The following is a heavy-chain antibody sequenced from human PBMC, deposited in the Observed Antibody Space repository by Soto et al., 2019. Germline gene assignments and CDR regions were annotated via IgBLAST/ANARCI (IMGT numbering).Heavy chain of an antibody. J-gene: IGHJ3*02. Sequence: SETLSLTCTVSGGSISSYYWSWIRQPPGKGLEWIGYIYYSGSTNYNPSLKSRVTISVDTSKNQFSLKLSSVTAADTAVYYCARDIGGYYYDSSGPLNAFDIWGQGAMVT. D-gene: IGHD3-22*01. V-gene: IGHV4-59*01. CDR2: IYYSGST. CDR3: ARDIGGYYYDSSGPLNAFDI. CDR1: GGSISSYY.